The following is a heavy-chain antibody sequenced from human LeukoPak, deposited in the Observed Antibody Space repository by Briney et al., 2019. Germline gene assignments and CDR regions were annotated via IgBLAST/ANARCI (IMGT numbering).Heavy chain of an antibody. CDR3: ARAPQGVKYFAWFDP. V-gene: IGHV4-59*01. J-gene: IGHJ5*02. CDR1: GDSISSYY. Sequence: SETLSLTCTGSGDSISSYYWSWIRQTPGKGLEWIGYIYYSGSTNYNPSLKSRVTISVDTSKNQFSLKLSSVTAADTAVYDCARAPQGVKYFAWFDPWGQGTLVTVSS. CDR2: IYYSGST. D-gene: IGHD3-9*01.